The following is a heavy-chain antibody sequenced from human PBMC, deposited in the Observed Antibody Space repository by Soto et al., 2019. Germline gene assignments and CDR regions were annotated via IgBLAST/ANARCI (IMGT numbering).Heavy chain of an antibody. J-gene: IGHJ6*02. D-gene: IGHD3-10*01. CDR1: GYTFTTYG. CDR2: INTHNGNT. CDR3: TREGSAPYYFYGMDA. Sequence: QVQLEQSAPEVKKPGASVKVSCKASGYTFTTYGISWVRQAPGQGLEWLGWINTHNGNTNYAQNLQGRVIMTADTSTSTAHMELMSLRSDDTAIYYCTREGSAPYYFYGMDAWGQGTTVTVSS. V-gene: IGHV1-18*01.